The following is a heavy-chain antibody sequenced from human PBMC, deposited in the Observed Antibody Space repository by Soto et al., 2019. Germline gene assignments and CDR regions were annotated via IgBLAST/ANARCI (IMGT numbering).Heavy chain of an antibody. V-gene: IGHV4-31*03. CDR3: ARDSDYCTGGSCYGNFDF. CDR2: ISHSGRT. CDR1: GGSISSGTYY. Sequence: QVQLQESGPGLVKPSQTLSLTCTVSGGSISSGTYYWTWVRQRPGEGLEWIGFISHSGRTYYNPSLRSRPAISVDTSENQFSLRLSSVTAADTAVYFCARDSDYCTGGSCYGNFDFWGQGTLVTVSS. J-gene: IGHJ4*02. D-gene: IGHD2-15*01.